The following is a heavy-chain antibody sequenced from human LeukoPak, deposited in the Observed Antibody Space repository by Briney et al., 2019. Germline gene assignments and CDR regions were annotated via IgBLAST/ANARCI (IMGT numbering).Heavy chain of an antibody. CDR1: EFTFRSYW. J-gene: IGHJ4*02. Sequence: GSLRLSCTASEFTFRSYWMHWVRQAPGKGLVWVSRINIDESVTTYADSVKGRFIISRDNAKNTVYLQMNSLRVEDTAVYFCVRRRDGNNKGFDYWGRGTLVTVSS. V-gene: IGHV3-74*01. CDR3: VRRRDGNNKGFDY. CDR2: INIDESVT. D-gene: IGHD5-24*01.